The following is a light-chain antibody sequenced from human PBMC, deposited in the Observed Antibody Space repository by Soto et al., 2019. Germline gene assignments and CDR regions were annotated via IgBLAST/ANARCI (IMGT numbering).Light chain of an antibody. CDR3: QSYDRSLSGHVV. CDR1: SSNIGADYD. CDR2: GNT. Sequence: QLVLTHPPSVSGAPGQRVTISCTGSSSNIGADYDVFWYQQLPGTAPKLLIYGNTNRPSGVPDRFSGSKSGTSASLAITGLQAEDEADYYCQSYDRSLSGHVVFGGGTKLTVL. J-gene: IGLJ2*01. V-gene: IGLV1-40*01.